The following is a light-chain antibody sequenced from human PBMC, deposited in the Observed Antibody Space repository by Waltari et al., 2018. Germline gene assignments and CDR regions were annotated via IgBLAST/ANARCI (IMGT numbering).Light chain of an antibody. J-gene: IGLJ7*01. CDR1: EIGSKS. Sequence: SYVLTQPPSVSVAPGQTARITCGGNEIGSKSVPWYQQKPGQAPVLVIFYDSDRPSGIPERFSGSNSGNTATLSISRVEAGDEAGYYCQVWASSTDHHAVFGGGTQLTVL. CDR2: YDS. CDR3: QVWASSTDHHAV. V-gene: IGLV3-21*04.